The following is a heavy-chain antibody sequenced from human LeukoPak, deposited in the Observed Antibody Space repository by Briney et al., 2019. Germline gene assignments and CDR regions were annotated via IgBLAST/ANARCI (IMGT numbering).Heavy chain of an antibody. Sequence: SETLSLTCTVSGGSISSYYWSWIRQPPGKGLEWIGYIYYSGSTNYNPSLKSRVTISVDTSKNQFSLNLSSVTAADTAVYYCARGIAAAGMRAWFDPWGQGTLVTVS. CDR3: ARGIAAAGMRAWFDP. V-gene: IGHV4-59*01. CDR1: GGSISSYY. J-gene: IGHJ5*02. D-gene: IGHD6-13*01. CDR2: IYYSGST.